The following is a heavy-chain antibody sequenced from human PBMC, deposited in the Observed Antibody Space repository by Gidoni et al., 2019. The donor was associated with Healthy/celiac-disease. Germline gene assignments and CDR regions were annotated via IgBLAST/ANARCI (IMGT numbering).Heavy chain of an antibody. V-gene: IGHV3-7*01. CDR1: GFTFSSYW. J-gene: IGHJ3*02. CDR2: RKQDGSEK. Sequence: EVQLVESGGGLVQPGGSLSRSCAASGFTFSSYWMSWVRQDPGKGLEWVANRKQDGSEKYYVDYVKGRCTISRDKDKNLLYLQMNSLRAEDTAVYYCARGRGAFDIWGQGTMVTVSA. CDR3: ARGRGAFDI.